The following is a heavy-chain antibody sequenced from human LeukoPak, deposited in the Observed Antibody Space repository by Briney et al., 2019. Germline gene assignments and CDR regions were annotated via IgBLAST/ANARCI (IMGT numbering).Heavy chain of an antibody. CDR2: IYSGGTT. CDR1: GFTFSNYE. J-gene: IGHJ5*02. CDR3: ARGVTPDWFDP. Sequence: GGSLRLSCAASGFTFSNYEMNWVRQAPGKGLEWVSVIYSGGTTYYADSVKGRFTISRDNSKNTLYLQMNRLRAEDTAVYYCARGVTPDWFDPWGQGTLVTVSS. V-gene: IGHV3-66*01. D-gene: IGHD2-21*02.